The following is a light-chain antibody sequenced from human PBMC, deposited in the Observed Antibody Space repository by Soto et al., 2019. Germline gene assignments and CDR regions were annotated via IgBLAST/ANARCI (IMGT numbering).Light chain of an antibody. Sequence: EIVLTQSPGTLSLSPGERATLSCRASQSVSSSYLAWYQQKPGQAPRLLIYGASSRATGIPDRFSGSGSGTDLTLTIRRLQPEDFAVYYCQQYCSSPPAFTFGPGTKVDIK. CDR2: GAS. CDR3: QQYCSSPPAFT. CDR1: QSVSSSY. V-gene: IGKV3-20*01. J-gene: IGKJ3*01.